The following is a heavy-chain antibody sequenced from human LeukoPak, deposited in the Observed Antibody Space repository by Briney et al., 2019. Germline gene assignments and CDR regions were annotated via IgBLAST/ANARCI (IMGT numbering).Heavy chain of an antibody. CDR1: GCSFSGYY. CDR3: ARGPAYYYDSSAQGGAFDI. J-gene: IGHJ3*02. V-gene: IGHV4-34*01. CDR2: INHSGST. Sequence: SETLSLTCAVYGCSFSGYYWSWIRQPPGKGLEWIGEINHSGSTNYNPSLKSRVTISVDTSKNQFSPKLSSVTAADTAVYYCARGPAYYYDSSAQGGAFDIWGQGTMVTVSS. D-gene: IGHD3-22*01.